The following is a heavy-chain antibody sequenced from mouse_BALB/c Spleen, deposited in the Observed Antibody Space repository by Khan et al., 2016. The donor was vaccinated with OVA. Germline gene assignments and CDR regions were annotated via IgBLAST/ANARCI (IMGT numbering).Heavy chain of an antibody. J-gene: IGHJ4*01. V-gene: IGHV1S41*01. CDR2: IGPGSSSA. CDR3: AMENYYCRSCYAIDY. Sequence: DLVKPGASVKLSCTASGYTFTSYWINWIKQRPGQGLEWIGRIGPGSSSAYYNDMFKGKATLTVDTSSSTAYIQLSSLSSEDSACYFCAMENYYCRSCYAIDYWGQGTSVTVSS. D-gene: IGHD1-1*01. CDR1: GYTFTSYW.